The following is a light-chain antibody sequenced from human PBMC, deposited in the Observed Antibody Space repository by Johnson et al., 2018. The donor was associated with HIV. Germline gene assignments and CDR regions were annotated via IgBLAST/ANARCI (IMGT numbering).Light chain of an antibody. CDR3: GTWDSSLSAGPYV. V-gene: IGLV1-51*01. CDR1: SSNIESDY. Sequence: QSVLTQPPSVSAAPGQKVDISCSGSSSNIESDYVSWYQQLPGTAPKLLIYDNNKRPSGIPDRFSDSKSGTSATLGITGLQTGDEADYYCGTWDSSLSAGPYVFGTGTKVTVL. J-gene: IGLJ1*01. CDR2: DNN.